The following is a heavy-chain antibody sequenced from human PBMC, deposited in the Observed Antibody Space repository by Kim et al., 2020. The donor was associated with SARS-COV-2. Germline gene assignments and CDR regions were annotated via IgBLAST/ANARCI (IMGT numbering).Heavy chain of an antibody. CDR3: ARGYGSGSYYYYYYGMDV. J-gene: IGHJ6*02. D-gene: IGHD3-10*01. CDR1: GGSISSSSYY. CDR2: IYYSGST. Sequence: SETLSLTCTVSGGSISSSSYYWGWIRQPPGKGLEWIGSIYYSGSTYYNPSLKSRVTISVDTSKNQFSLKLSSVTAADTAVYYCARGYGSGSYYYYYYGMDVWGQGTTVTVSS. V-gene: IGHV4-39*01.